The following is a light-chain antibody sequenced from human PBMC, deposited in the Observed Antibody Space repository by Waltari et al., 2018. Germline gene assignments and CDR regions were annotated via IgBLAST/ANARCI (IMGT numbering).Light chain of an antibody. CDR1: SSDVGGYNY. J-gene: IGLJ1*01. V-gene: IGLV2-8*01. Sequence: QSALTQPPSASGSPGQSVAISCTGTSSDVGGYNYVSWYQQHPGKAPKLMIYEVSKRPSGVPDRFSGSKSGNTASLTVSGLQPEDEADYYCSSHVGSNNPYVFGTGTKVTVL. CDR3: SSHVGSNNPYV. CDR2: EVS.